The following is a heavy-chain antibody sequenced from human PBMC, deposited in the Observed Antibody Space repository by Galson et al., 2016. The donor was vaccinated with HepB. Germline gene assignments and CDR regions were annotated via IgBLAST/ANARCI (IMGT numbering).Heavy chain of an antibody. CDR2: ISSSSNYM. Sequence: SLRLSCAASGFTFSNYNMNWVRQAPGEGLEWVAAISSSSNYMYYADSVRGRFTVSRDNAKNSLYLQMNRLKAEDTAHYYWVRERDVYGSGSYGFWGQGILVSVSS. CDR1: GFTFSNYN. D-gene: IGHD3-10*01. J-gene: IGHJ4*02. V-gene: IGHV3-21*01. CDR3: VRERDVYGSGSYGF.